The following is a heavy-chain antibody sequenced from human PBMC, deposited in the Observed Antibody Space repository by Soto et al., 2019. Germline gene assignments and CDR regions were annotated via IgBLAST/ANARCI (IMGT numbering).Heavy chain of an antibody. CDR1: GFTISGKKY. Sequence: DVQLVESGGGLIQPGESLRLSCAAFGFTISGKKYVAWARQAPGKRLEWVSALYDIDGSFYADSVKGRFTTSSDSSKTTVYLQMNDLRPDDTAVYYCATWHEREHAYDVWGLGTTVTVSS. CDR3: ATWHEREHAYDV. V-gene: IGHV3-53*01. J-gene: IGHJ3*01. D-gene: IGHD1-1*01. CDR2: LYDIDGS.